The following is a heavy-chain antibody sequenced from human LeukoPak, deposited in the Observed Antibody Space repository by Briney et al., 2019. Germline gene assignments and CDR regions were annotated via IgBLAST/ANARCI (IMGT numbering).Heavy chain of an antibody. D-gene: IGHD2-2*01. CDR2: IKSKTDGGTT. V-gene: IGHV3-15*01. CDR3: TTRYCSSTSCSEVMDV. Sequence: GGSRRLSCAASGFTFSNAWMSWVRQAPGKGLEWVGRIKSKTDGGTTDYAAPVKGRFTISRDDSKNTLYLQMNSLKTEDTAVYYCTTRYCSSTSCSEVMDVWGKGTTVTVSS. J-gene: IGHJ6*04. CDR1: GFTFSNAW.